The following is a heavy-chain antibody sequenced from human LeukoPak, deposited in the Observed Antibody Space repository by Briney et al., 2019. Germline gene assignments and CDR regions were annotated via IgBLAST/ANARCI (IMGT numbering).Heavy chain of an antibody. J-gene: IGHJ4*02. CDR1: GYTFTGYY. CDR2: INPNSGGT. CDR3: ARAGIHDYTCDY. D-gene: IGHD4-11*01. V-gene: IGHV1-2*02. Sequence: ASVKVSCNASGYTFTGYYMHWVRQAPGQGLEWMGWINPNSGGTNYAQKFQGRVTMTRDTSISTAYMELSRLRSDDTAVYYCARAGIHDYTCDYWGQGTLVTVSS.